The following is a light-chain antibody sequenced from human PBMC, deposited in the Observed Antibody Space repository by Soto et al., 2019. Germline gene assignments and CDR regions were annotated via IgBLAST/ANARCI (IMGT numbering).Light chain of an antibody. CDR2: SNN. CDR3: AARDDGLNRHD. V-gene: IGLV1-47*02. Sequence: QSVLTQPPSVSGTPGQRITISCSGSTSNVGSEHVYWYQQVPGTAPRLLVYSNNQRPSGVPDRFSASKSGTSASLAVSGLRSEDEAHYYCAARDDGLNRHDFGTGTKLTVL. J-gene: IGLJ1*01. CDR1: TSNVGSEH.